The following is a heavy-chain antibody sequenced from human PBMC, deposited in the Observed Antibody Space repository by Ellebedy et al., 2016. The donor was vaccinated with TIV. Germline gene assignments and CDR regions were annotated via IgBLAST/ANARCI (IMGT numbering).Heavy chain of an antibody. Sequence: PGGSLRLSCAASGFTFSHYGMTRAPQFPGKGLEWASEIRRSGDTTSYADSVRGRFTFSRDNSKNTVYLQMNSLRAEDTAVYYCAKTGGYIYGLPDFWGQGTLVTVSS. CDR2: IRRSGDTT. J-gene: IGHJ4*02. CDR3: AKTGGYIYGLPDF. D-gene: IGHD5-18*01. V-gene: IGHV3-23*01. CDR1: GFTFSHYG.